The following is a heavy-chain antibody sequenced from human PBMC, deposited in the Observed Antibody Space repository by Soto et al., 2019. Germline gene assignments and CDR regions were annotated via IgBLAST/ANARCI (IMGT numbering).Heavy chain of an antibody. Sequence: PGGSLSLSCAASGFSFSSYAMNWVRPAPGKGLEWVSTISSNSAYIYYTDALRGRFTISRDNAKNSLHLQMNSLRAEDTAVYYCTRDASRDSSARGWFDPWGPGTLVTVSS. CDR2: ISSNSAYI. CDR1: GFSFSSYA. CDR3: TRDASRDSSARGWFDP. D-gene: IGHD6-13*01. V-gene: IGHV3-21*01. J-gene: IGHJ5*02.